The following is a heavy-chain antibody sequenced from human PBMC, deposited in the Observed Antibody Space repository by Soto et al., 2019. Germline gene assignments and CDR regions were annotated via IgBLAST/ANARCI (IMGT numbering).Heavy chain of an antibody. V-gene: IGHV3-33*01. CDR3: ARDYYDSSGYYSQGYFDL. CDR1: GFTFSSYG. D-gene: IGHD3-22*01. Sequence: QVQLVESGGGVVQPGRSLRLSCAASGFTFSSYGMHWVRQAPGKGLEWVAVIWYDGSNKYYADSVKGRFAISRDNSKNTLYLQMNSLRAEDTAVYYCARDYYDSSGYYSQGYFDLWGRGTLVTVSS. J-gene: IGHJ2*01. CDR2: IWYDGSNK.